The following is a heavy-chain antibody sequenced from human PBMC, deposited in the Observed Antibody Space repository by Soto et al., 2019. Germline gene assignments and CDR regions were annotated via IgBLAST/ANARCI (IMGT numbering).Heavy chain of an antibody. CDR1: GLTFSGHW. J-gene: IGHJ4*02. D-gene: IGHD6-6*01. Sequence: VRLVESGGTLVQPGGSLRISCAASGLTFSGHWMTWVRQTPGKGPEWVAHISPDGSDKSYVDSVKGRFTISRDNDKNSLSLQLDSLRAEDTAVYHGASRPAGNTYHAVFDFWGQGTLVTVSS. CDR2: ISPDGSDK. CDR3: ASRPAGNTYHAVFDF. V-gene: IGHV3-7*03.